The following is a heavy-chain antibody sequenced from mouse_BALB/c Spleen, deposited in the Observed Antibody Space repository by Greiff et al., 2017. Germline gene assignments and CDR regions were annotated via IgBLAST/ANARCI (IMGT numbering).Heavy chain of an antibody. CDR1: GFTFSSFG. V-gene: IGHV5-17*02. Sequence: EVKVVESGGGLVQPGGSRKLSCAASGFTFSSFGMHWVRQAPGKGLEWVAYISSGSSTIYYADTVKGRFTISRDNPKNTLFLQMTSLRSEDTAMYYCARSIYDGHWDYWGQGTTLTVSS. J-gene: IGHJ2*01. CDR3: ARSIYDGHWDY. CDR2: ISSGSSTI. D-gene: IGHD2-3*01.